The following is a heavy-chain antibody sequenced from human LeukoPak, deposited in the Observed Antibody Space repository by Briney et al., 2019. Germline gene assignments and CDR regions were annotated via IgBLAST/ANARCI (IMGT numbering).Heavy chain of an antibody. CDR2: ISYDGSNK. J-gene: IGHJ1*01. CDR1: GFTFSSYA. CDR3: ARDSGIYYDSSGYYGPGYFQH. V-gene: IGHV3-30-3*01. Sequence: GGALRLSCAASGFTFSSYAMHWVHQAPGKVLEWVAVISYDGSNKYYADSVKGRFTISRDNSKNTLYLQMNSLRAEDTAVYYCARDSGIYYDSSGYYGPGYFQHWGQGTLVTVSS. D-gene: IGHD3-22*01.